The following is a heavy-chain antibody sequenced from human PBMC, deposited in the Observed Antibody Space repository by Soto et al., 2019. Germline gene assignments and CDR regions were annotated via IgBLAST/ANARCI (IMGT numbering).Heavy chain of an antibody. Sequence: QVPLVESGGGVVQAGRSLRLSCAPSGFTFRNYGMQWVRLAPGKGLEWVAVIWSDGSRRYYAASVEGRFTISRDNSMNTLYLQMDSMRAGDTAMYFGAIHQGYCPDGNCFPYFDPWGKGTLVSVYS. CDR3: AIHQGYCPDGNCFPYFDP. CDR2: IWSDGSRR. V-gene: IGHV3-33*01. CDR1: GFTFRNYG. J-gene: IGHJ5*02. D-gene: IGHD3-9*01.